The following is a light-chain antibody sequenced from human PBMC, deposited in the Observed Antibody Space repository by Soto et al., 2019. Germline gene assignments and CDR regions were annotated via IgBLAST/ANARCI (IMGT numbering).Light chain of an antibody. CDR2: DVS. CDR1: SSDVGGYNY. CDR3: SSYTSSSTCV. J-gene: IGLJ1*01. Sequence: QSVLTQPASVSVSPGQLITISCTGSSSDVGGYNYVSWYQQHPGKAPKLMIYDVSNRPSGVSNRFSGSKSGNTASLTISGLQAEDEADYYYSSYTSSSTCVFGTGTKVTVL. V-gene: IGLV2-14*01.